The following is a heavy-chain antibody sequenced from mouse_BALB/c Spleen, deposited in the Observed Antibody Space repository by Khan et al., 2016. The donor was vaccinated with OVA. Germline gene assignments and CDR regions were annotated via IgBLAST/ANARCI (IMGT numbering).Heavy chain of an antibody. J-gene: IGHJ3*01. CDR1: GYTFTFYT. D-gene: IGHD2-14*01. V-gene: IGHV1-4*01. CDR2: INPSSGYT. CDR3: TREGAYYRSDGWFAY. Sequence: VELVESGAELARPGASVKMSCKISGYTFTFYTIHWVKQRPGQGLVWIGYINPSSGYTNYNQKFKDKATLTADKSSSTAYMQLSSLTSEDSAVYYSTREGAYYRSDGWFAYWGQGTLVTVSA.